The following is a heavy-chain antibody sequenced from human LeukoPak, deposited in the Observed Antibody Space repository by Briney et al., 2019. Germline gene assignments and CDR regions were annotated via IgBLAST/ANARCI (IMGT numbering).Heavy chain of an antibody. J-gene: IGHJ6*03. V-gene: IGHV3-20*04. CDR2: INWNGGRT. D-gene: IGHD2-8*02. CDR3: ARGGPTGGVADYMDA. Sequence: GGSLRLSCAASGFTFDDYGMSWVRQAPGKGLEWVCGINWNGGRTGYADSVKGGLTISRDNSKNSLYLQMTRLRAEDTALYYCARGGPTGGVADYMDAWGKGTTVTVSS. CDR1: GFTFDDYG.